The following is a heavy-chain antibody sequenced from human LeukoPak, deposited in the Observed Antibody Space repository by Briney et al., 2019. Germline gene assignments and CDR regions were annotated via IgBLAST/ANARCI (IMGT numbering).Heavy chain of an antibody. D-gene: IGHD3-22*01. CDR1: GFTFVDYG. CDR2: INWNGGST. CDR3: ARDWGAYYYDSRGD. V-gene: IGHV3-20*04. Sequence: GGSLRLSCAAPGFTFVDYGMSWVRQAPGKGLEWVSGINWNGGSTGYADSVKGRFTISRDNAKNSLYLQMNSLRAEDTAVYYCARDWGAYYYDSRGDWGQGTMVTVSS. J-gene: IGHJ3*01.